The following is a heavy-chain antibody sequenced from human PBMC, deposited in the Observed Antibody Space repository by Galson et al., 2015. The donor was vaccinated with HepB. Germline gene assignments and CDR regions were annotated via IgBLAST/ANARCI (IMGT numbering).Heavy chain of an antibody. D-gene: IGHD6-19*01. J-gene: IGHJ3*02. CDR1: GFTFSDYH. CDR2: ISSPDSTI. V-gene: IGHV3-11*01. Sequence: SLRLSCAASGFTFSDYHMSWIRQAPGKGLEWVSYISSPDSTIYYADSVKGRFTISRDNAKNSLYLEMNSLRAEDTAVYYCARVAVKIIAVAAFDIWGQGTMVTVSS. CDR3: ARVAVKIIAVAAFDI.